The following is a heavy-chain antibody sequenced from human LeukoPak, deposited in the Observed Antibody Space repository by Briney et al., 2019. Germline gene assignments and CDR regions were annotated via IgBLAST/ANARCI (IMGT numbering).Heavy chain of an antibody. CDR3: AKDLVRGVVVPAAILSGSSY. V-gene: IGHV3-23*01. CDR1: GFTFSIYA. CDR2: ISGSGGNT. D-gene: IGHD2-2*02. Sequence: PGASLRLSCAASGFTFSIYAMSWVRQAAGEGLEWVSAISGSGGNTYYADYVKGRFTISRDNSKNTLYLQRNSLRAEDTAVYYCAKDLVRGVVVPAAILSGSSYWGQGTLVTVSS. J-gene: IGHJ4*02.